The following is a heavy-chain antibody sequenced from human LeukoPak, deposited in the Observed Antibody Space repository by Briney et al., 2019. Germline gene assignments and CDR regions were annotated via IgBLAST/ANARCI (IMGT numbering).Heavy chain of an antibody. J-gene: IGHJ6*02. D-gene: IGHD5-18*01. CDR2: INHSGST. V-gene: IGHV4-34*01. CDR3: ARDGYSYGYYYYYGMDA. Sequence: SETLSLTCAVYGGSFSGYYWSWIRQPPGKGLEWIGEINHSGSTNYNPSLKSRVTISVDTSKNQFSLKLSSVTAADTAVYYCARDGYSYGYYYYYGMDAWGQGTTVTVSS. CDR1: GGSFSGYY.